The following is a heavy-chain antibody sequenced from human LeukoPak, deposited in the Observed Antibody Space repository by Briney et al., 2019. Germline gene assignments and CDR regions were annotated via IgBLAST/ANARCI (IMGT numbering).Heavy chain of an antibody. J-gene: IGHJ4*02. CDR1: GFSFSSYG. Sequence: GGSLRLSCAASGFSFSSYGIHWVRQAPGKGLEWVAVISHEGSYQNYADSVKGRFTISRDNSKNMVFLQMNSLNAEDMAVYYCARTREQWQVLDYWGQGTLVTVSS. V-gene: IGHV3-30*03. CDR3: ARTREQWQVLDY. CDR2: ISHEGSYQ. D-gene: IGHD6-19*01.